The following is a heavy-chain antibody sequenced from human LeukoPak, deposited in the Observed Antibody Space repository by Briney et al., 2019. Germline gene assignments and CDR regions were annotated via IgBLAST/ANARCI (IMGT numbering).Heavy chain of an antibody. CDR2: IKQDGSEK. D-gene: IGHD2-2*01. V-gene: IGHV3-7*01. CDR3: ARPGNEGVVVPKLFDY. Sequence: GGSLRLSCAASGFTFSSYWMSWVRQAPGKGLEWVANIKQDGSEKYYVDSVKGRFTISRDNAKNSLYLQMNSLRAEEKAVYYCARPGNEGVVVPKLFDYSGQGTLVTVSS. CDR1: GFTFSSYW. J-gene: IGHJ4*02.